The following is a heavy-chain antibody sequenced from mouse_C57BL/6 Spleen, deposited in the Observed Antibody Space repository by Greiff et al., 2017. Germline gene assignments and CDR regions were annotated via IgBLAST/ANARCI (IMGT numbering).Heavy chain of an antibody. Sequence: VQLQQSGPELVKPGASVKMSCKASGYTFTDYNMHWVKQSHGKSLEWIGYINPNNGGTSYNQKFKGKATLTVNKSSSTAYMELRSLTSEDSAVYYCARDLYGSSYGYAMDYWGQGTSVTVSS. CDR1: GYTFTDYN. CDR3: ARDLYGSSYGYAMDY. J-gene: IGHJ4*01. V-gene: IGHV1-22*01. D-gene: IGHD1-1*01. CDR2: INPNNGGT.